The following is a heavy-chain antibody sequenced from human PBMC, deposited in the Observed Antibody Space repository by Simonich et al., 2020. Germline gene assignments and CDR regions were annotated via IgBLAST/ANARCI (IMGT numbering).Heavy chain of an antibody. D-gene: IGHD3-9*01. J-gene: IGHJ3*02. CDR2: FDTEDGET. V-gene: IGHV1-24*01. CDR3: ATGDILTGYYLTNAFDI. CDR1: GYTLTELS. Sequence: QVQLVQSGAEVKKPGASVKVSCKVSGYTLTELSMHWVRQAPGKGLEWMGGFDTEDGETIYAQKFQGRVTMTEDTSTDTAYMELSSLRSEDTAVYYCATGDILTGYYLTNAFDIWGQGTMVTVSS.